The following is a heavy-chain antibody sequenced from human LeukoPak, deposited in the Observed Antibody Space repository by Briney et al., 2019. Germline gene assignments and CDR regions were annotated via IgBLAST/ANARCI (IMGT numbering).Heavy chain of an antibody. V-gene: IGHV3-74*01. D-gene: IGHD5-24*01. Sequence: GGSLRLSCAASGFTFSSYWMHWARQAPGKGLVWVSRINSDGGTTNYADSVKGRFTISRDNAKNTLYLQMNSLRAEDTAVYYCARDWVYKIDYWGRGTLVTVSS. CDR3: ARDWVYKIDY. CDR1: GFTFSSYW. J-gene: IGHJ4*02. CDR2: INSDGGTT.